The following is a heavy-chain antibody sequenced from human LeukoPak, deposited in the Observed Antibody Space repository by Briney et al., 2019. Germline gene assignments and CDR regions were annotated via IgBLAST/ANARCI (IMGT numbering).Heavy chain of an antibody. CDR1: GGSISSGSYY. J-gene: IGHJ4*02. CDR3: ARESSAYYDSSALFY. V-gene: IGHV4-61*02. Sequence: SETLSLTCTVSGGSISSGSYYWSWIRQPAGKGLEWIGRIYTSGSTNYNPSLKSRVTISVDTSKNQFSLKLSSVTAADTAVYYCARESSAYYDSSALFYRGQGTLVTVSS. CDR2: IYTSGST. D-gene: IGHD3-22*01.